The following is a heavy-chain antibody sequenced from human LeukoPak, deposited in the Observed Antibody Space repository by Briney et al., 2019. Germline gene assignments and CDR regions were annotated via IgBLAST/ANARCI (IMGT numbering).Heavy chain of an antibody. CDR3: AKSGNYVFDY. J-gene: IGHJ4*02. CDR2: IYRSGST. V-gene: IGHV4-4*02. Sequence: SGTQSLTCAVSGGSISSSNWWSWVRQPPGKGLEWIGEIYRSGSTNYNPSLKSRVTISVDKSKNEFSLKLSSVTAADTALYYCAKSGNYVFDYWGQGTLVTVSS. CDR1: GGSISSSNW. D-gene: IGHD1-26*01.